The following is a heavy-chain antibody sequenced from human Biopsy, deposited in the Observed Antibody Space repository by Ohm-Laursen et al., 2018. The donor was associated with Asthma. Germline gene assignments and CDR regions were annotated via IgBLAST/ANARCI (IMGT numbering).Heavy chain of an antibody. CDR2: IKHDGSEK. CDR3: ARGDSSNWSHYYFDY. J-gene: IGHJ4*02. CDR1: GFTFGDYW. V-gene: IGHV3-7*01. Sequence: SLRLSCSASGFTFGDYWMSWVRQVPGKGLEWVANIKHDGSEKNHVDSLKGRFTISRDNAKNSLYLQMNSLRAEDTAVYYYARGDSSNWSHYYFDYWGQGTLVTVSS. D-gene: IGHD3-22*01.